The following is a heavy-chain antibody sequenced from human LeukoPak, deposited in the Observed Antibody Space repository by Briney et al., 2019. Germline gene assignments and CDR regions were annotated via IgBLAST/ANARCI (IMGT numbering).Heavy chain of an antibody. CDR3: ARDLVLAAGAGTY. V-gene: IGHV3-23*01. D-gene: IGHD6-13*01. CDR2: ISVSGGST. Sequence: GGSLRLSCAASGFTFSNYAMSWVRQAPGKGLEWVSTISVSGGSTYYADSVKGRFTISRDNSRKTLHLQMNSLRAEDTAVYYCARDLVLAAGAGTYWGQGTLVIVSS. J-gene: IGHJ4*02. CDR1: GFTFSNYA.